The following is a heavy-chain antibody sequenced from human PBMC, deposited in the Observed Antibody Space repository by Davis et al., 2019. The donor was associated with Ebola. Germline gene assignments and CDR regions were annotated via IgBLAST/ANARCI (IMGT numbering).Heavy chain of an antibody. CDR3: ARDWFGDGWFDP. CDR1: GGSISSRSYY. Sequence: PSETLSLTCTVSGGSISSRSYYWGWIRQPPGKGLEWIGSIYNSGSTYYNPSLKSRVTISVDTSKNQFSLKLSSVTAADTAVYYCARDWFGDGWFDPWGQGTLVTVSS. D-gene: IGHD3-10*01. CDR2: IYNSGST. V-gene: IGHV4-39*07. J-gene: IGHJ5*02.